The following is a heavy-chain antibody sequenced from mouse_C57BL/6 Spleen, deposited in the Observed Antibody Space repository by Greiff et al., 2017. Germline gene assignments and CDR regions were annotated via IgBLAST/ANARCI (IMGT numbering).Heavy chain of an antibody. Sequence: QVQLQQPGAELVKPGASVKLSCKASGYTFTSYWMHWVKQRPGRGLEWIGRIDPNSGGTKYNEKFKSKATLTVDTPSSTAYMQLSSLTSEDSAVYSCASHYDYDTYYAMDYWGQGTSVTVSS. CDR1: GYTFTSYW. CDR3: ASHYDYDTYYAMDY. D-gene: IGHD2-4*01. J-gene: IGHJ4*01. V-gene: IGHV1-72*01. CDR2: IDPNSGGT.